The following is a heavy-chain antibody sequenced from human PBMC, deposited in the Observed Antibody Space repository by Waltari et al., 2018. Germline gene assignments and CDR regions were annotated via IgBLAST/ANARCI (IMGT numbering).Heavy chain of an antibody. J-gene: IGHJ6*02. Sequence: QVQLVQSGAEVKKPGASVKVSCKASGYTFTSYYMHWVRQAPGQGLEWMGIINPSGGSTSYAQKFQGSVTMTRDTSTSTVYMELSSLRSEDTAVYYCARVLGYCSGGSCYSGGPLDYYYGMDVWGQGTTVTVSS. CDR1: GYTFTSYY. CDR3: ARVLGYCSGGSCYSGGPLDYYYGMDV. V-gene: IGHV1-46*01. CDR2: INPSGGST. D-gene: IGHD2-15*01.